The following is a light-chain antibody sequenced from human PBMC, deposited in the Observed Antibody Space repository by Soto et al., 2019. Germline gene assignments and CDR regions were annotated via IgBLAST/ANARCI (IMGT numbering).Light chain of an antibody. CDR1: QGISTY. CDR2: DTS. Sequence: DIQMTQSPSSLSASVGDSVTITCQASQGISTYVNWYQQKAGKAPKILIYDTSNLVPGVPSRFSGSRSGTHFTFTITSLQPEDFATYYCQQYADVPLTFGGGTKVE. V-gene: IGKV1-33*01. J-gene: IGKJ4*01. CDR3: QQYADVPLT.